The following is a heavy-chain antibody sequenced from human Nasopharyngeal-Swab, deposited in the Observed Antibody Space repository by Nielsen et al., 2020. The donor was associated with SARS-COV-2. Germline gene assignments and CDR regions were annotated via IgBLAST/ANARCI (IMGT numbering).Heavy chain of an antibody. V-gene: IGHV4-31*03. CDR1: GGSISSGGYY. J-gene: IGHJ6*03. D-gene: IGHD6-6*01. CDR3: ARDRGSSPNYYYMDV. CDR2: IYYSGST. Sequence: SETLSLTCTVSGGSISSGGYYWSWIRQHPGKGLEWIGYIYYSGSTYYNLSLKSRVTISVDTSKNQFSLKLSSVTAADTAVYYCARDRGSSPNYYYMDVWGKGTTVTVSS.